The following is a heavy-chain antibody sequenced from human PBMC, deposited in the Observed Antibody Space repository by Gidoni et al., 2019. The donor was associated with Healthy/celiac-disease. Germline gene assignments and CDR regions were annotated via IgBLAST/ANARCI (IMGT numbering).Heavy chain of an antibody. CDR3: ARDAGYSSGWSPFDY. V-gene: IGHV3-53*02. Sequence: EVQLVETGGGLSQPGGSLRLSCAAPGFTVSSNYMSWVRQAPGKGLEWVPVIYSGGSTYYADSVKGRFTISRDNSKNTLYLQMNSLRAEDTAVYYCARDAGYSSGWSPFDYWGQGTLVTVSS. J-gene: IGHJ4*02. CDR2: IYSGGST. CDR1: GFTVSSNY. D-gene: IGHD6-19*01.